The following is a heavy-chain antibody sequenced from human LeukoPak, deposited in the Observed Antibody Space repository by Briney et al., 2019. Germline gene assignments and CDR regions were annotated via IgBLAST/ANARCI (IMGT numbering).Heavy chain of an antibody. V-gene: IGHV4-34*01. Sequence: SETLSLTCAVYGGSFSGYYWSWIRQPPGKGLEWIGEINHNGSTNYNPSLKSRVTISVDTSKNQFSLKLSSVTAADTAVYYCARLEPTPHMGDWFDPWGQGTLVTVSS. CDR1: GGSFSGYY. CDR3: ARLEPTPHMGDWFDP. CDR2: INHNGST. D-gene: IGHD1-26*01. J-gene: IGHJ5*02.